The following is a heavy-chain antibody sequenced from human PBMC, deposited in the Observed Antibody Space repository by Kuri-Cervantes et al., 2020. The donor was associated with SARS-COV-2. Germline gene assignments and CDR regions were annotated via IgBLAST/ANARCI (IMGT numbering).Heavy chain of an antibody. CDR1: GYTFTSYG. V-gene: IGHV1-18*01. CDR3: AREGYYDSSGYFGDYVRMDV. Sequence: ASVKVSCKASGYTFTSYGISWVRQAPGQGLEWTGWISAYNGNTNYAQKLQGRVTMTTDTSTSTAYMELRSLRSDDTAVYYCAREGYYDSSGYFGDYVRMDVWGQGTTVTVSS. J-gene: IGHJ6*02. CDR2: ISAYNGNT. D-gene: IGHD3-22*01.